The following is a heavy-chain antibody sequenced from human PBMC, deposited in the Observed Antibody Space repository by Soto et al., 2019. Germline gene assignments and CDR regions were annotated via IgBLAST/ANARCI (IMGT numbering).Heavy chain of an antibody. CDR3: AKDLSENWFDP. V-gene: IGHV3-23*01. J-gene: IGHJ5*02. CDR1: GFTFSSYA. Sequence: PGGSLRLSCAASGFTFSSYAMSWVRQARGRGLEWVSAISGSGGSTYYADSAKGRFTISRDNSKNTLYLQMNSLRAEDTAVYYCAKDLSENWFDPWGQGTLVTVSS. CDR2: ISGSGGST.